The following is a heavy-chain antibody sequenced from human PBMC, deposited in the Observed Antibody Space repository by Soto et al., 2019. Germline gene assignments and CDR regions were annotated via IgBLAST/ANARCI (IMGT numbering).Heavy chain of an antibody. CDR3: AREMGVIGAPGYTWFDP. J-gene: IGHJ5*02. CDR2: INPSSGGT. Sequence: ASLKVSCKASGYTFSDYYVHWVREAPGQGLEWMGWINPSSGGTIYTQRFQGRVTMTRDTSISTVYMELSRLTSDDTAVYYCAREMGVIGAPGYTWFDPWGQGALVTV. CDR1: GYTFSDYY. D-gene: IGHD1-26*01. V-gene: IGHV1-2*02.